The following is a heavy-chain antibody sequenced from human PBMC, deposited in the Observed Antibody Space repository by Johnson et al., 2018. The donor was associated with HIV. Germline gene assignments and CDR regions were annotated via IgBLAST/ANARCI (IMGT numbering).Heavy chain of an antibody. CDR1: GFTFSGSA. D-gene: IGHD3-10*01. CDR3: AKAPYGSGIRPGAFDI. V-gene: IGHV3-73*01. J-gene: IGHJ3*02. CDR2: IRGRANTYAT. Sequence: VQLVESGGGLVQPGGSLELSCAASGFTFSGSAMHWVRQASGKGLEWVGRIRGRANTYATAYAASLKGSFTISRDDSTNTAYLQMNSLRAEDTAVYYCAKAPYGSGIRPGAFDIWGQGTMVTVSS.